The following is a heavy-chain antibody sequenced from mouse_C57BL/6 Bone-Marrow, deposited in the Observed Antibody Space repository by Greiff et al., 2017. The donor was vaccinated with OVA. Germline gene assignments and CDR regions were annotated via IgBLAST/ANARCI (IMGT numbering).Heavy chain of an antibody. CDR2: ISPGDGDT. CDR3: ATLLWLRRGFDY. CDR1: GYAFSSSW. V-gene: IGHV1-82*01. Sequence: VQLQQSGPELVKPGASVKISCKASGYAFSSSWMNWVKQRPGTGLEWIGRISPGDGDTNYTGKFKGKATLTADKSSSTAYMQLSSLTAEDSAVYFCATLLWLRRGFDYWGQGTTLTVSA. J-gene: IGHJ2*01. D-gene: IGHD2-2*01.